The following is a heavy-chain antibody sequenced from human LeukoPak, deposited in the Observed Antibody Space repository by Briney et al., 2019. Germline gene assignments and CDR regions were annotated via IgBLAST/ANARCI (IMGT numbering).Heavy chain of an antibody. Sequence: ASVKVSCKASGYTFTSYDINWVRQATGQGLEWMGWMNPNSGNTGYAQKFQGRVTITRNTSISTAYMELSSLRSDDTAVYYCARDECTSTSCYCYYWGQGTLVTVSS. V-gene: IGHV1-8*03. D-gene: IGHD2-2*01. CDR2: MNPNSGNT. CDR1: GYTFTSYD. J-gene: IGHJ4*02. CDR3: ARDECTSTSCYCYY.